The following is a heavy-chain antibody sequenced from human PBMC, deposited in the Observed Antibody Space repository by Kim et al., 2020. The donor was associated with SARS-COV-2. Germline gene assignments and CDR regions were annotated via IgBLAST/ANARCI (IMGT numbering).Heavy chain of an antibody. CDR3: ARDHQPLAATGHNWFAP. Sequence: SETLSLTCSVSGGSISSSSYFWGWIRQPPGKGLEWIGSIYYNGITYYNPSLKSRVTISIDTSENQFSLKLSPVTAADTAVYWCARDHQPLAATGHNWFAPWGQGTLVTVSS. CDR2: IYYNGIT. D-gene: IGHD6-13*01. CDR1: GGSISSSSYF. V-gene: IGHV4-39*07. J-gene: IGHJ5*02.